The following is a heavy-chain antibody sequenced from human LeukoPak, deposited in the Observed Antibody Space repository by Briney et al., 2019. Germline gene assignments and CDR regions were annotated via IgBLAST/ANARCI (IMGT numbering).Heavy chain of an antibody. CDR3: VRDGYYGSGSPGWFGP. D-gene: IGHD3-10*01. CDR2: VFHRGTT. J-gene: IGHJ5*02. V-gene: IGHV4-38-2*02. Sequence: SETLSLTCTVSGYSINSAFYWGWIRVPPGKGLEWIGSVFHRGTTYYNSSLKSRANISIDTSKNQFSLKLNSLTAEDTAMYYCVRDGYYGSGSPGWFGPWGPGTLVIVSA. CDR1: GYSINSAFY.